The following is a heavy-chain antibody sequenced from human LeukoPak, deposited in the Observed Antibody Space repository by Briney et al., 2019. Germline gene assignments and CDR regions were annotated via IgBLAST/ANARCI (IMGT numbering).Heavy chain of an antibody. Sequence: ASVKASCKASGYTFTSNGISWVRQAPGQGLEWMGCISAYNGNTNYAQILQGRVTMTTDTSTSTAYMELRSLRSDDTAVYYCARAHGDYVGNYFDYWGQGTLVTVSS. CDR3: ARAHGDYVGNYFDY. D-gene: IGHD4-17*01. V-gene: IGHV1-18*04. CDR1: GYTFTSNG. J-gene: IGHJ4*02. CDR2: ISAYNGNT.